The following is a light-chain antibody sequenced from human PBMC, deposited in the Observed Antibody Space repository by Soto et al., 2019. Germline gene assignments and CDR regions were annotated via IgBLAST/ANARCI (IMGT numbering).Light chain of an antibody. CDR1: QSIRSL. CDR3: QQYQTYST. J-gene: IGKJ5*01. Sequence: DIQMTQSPSTLSASVGDRVTITCRASQSIRSLLAWYQQKPGKAPKVLIYDASSLGSGVPSRFSGSGPGTEFALTISSLQPDDFATYFCQQYQTYSTFGQGTRLEIK. CDR2: DAS. V-gene: IGKV1-5*01.